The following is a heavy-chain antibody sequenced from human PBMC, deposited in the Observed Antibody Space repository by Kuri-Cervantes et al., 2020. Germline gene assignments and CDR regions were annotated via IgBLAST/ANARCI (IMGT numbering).Heavy chain of an antibody. V-gene: IGHV3-21*01. J-gene: IGHJ5*02. D-gene: IGHD3-3*01. CDR2: ISGSSGYI. Sequence: GESLKISCAASGFTFTTYSMNWVRQAPGKGLEWVSSISGSSGYIYYADSLKGRFTISRDNAKNSLYLQINSLRAEDTAVYYCARVGFWSGYLNWFDPWGQGTLVTVSS. CDR1: GFTFTTYS. CDR3: ARVGFWSGYLNWFDP.